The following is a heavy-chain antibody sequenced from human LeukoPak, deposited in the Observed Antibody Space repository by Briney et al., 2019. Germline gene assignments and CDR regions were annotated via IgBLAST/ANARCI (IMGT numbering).Heavy chain of an antibody. J-gene: IGHJ4*02. Sequence: PGGSLRLSCAASGFTFSTHWMGWVRQAPGKGLEWVANIKQDGSAKYYVDSVKGRFTVSRDNSKNSLYLQMMRLRTEDTAAYHRARWAVSSGWYFIDSWGQGTLVTVSS. CDR3: ARWAVSSGWYFIDS. V-gene: IGHV3-7*01. CDR1: GFTFSTHW. CDR2: IKQDGSAK. D-gene: IGHD6-13*01.